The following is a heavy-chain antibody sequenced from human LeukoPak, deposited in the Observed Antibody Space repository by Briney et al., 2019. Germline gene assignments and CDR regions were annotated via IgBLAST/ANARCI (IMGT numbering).Heavy chain of an antibody. Sequence: GGSLRLSCAASGFTFSSYEMNWVRQAPGKGLEWVSYISSSGSTIYYADSVKGRFTISRDNAKNSLYLQMNSLRAEDTAVYYCARLSAYYYGSYFYYYMDVWGKGTTVTVSS. D-gene: IGHD3-10*01. V-gene: IGHV3-48*03. CDR1: GFTFSSYE. J-gene: IGHJ6*03. CDR3: ARLSAYYYGSYFYYYMDV. CDR2: ISSSGSTI.